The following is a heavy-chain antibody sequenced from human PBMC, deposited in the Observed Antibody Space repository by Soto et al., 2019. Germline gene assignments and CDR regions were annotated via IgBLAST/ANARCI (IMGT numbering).Heavy chain of an antibody. Sequence: VESGGGLVQPGGSLRVSCVGSGFTFRSYWMSWVRQAPGKGLEWVANIRPDGSEKYYVDSVKGRFTISRDNAKNSLYLQMSSLRAEDTAVYYCAREEGATVANNWFDSWGQGALVTVSS. CDR3: AREEGATVANNWFDS. J-gene: IGHJ5*01. D-gene: IGHD4-17*01. V-gene: IGHV3-7*03. CDR2: IRPDGSEK. CDR1: GFTFRSYW.